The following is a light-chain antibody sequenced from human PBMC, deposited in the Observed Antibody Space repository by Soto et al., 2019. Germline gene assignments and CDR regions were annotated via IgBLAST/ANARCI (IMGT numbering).Light chain of an antibody. CDR1: SSDVGGYNY. CDR3: NSYAGSNNV. V-gene: IGLV2-8*01. J-gene: IGLJ1*01. CDR2: EVS. Sequence: QSALTQPPSAFGSPGQSVTISCTGTSSDVGGYNYVPWYQQHPGKAPKLMIYEVSQRPSGVPDRFSGSKSGNTASLTVSGLQAEDEADYYCNSYAGSNNVFGTGTKVTVL.